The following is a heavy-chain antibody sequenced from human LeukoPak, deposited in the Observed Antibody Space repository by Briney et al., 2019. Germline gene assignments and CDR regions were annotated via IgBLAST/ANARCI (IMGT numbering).Heavy chain of an antibody. CDR2: IRYDGSNK. Sequence: PGGSLRLSCAASGFTFSSYGMHWVRQAPGKGLEWVAFIRYDGSNKYYADSVKGRFTISRDNSKDTLYLQMNSLRAEDTAVYYCAKDNGDYALLLDYWGQGTLVTVSS. J-gene: IGHJ4*02. V-gene: IGHV3-30*02. CDR1: GFTFSSYG. D-gene: IGHD4-17*01. CDR3: AKDNGDYALLLDY.